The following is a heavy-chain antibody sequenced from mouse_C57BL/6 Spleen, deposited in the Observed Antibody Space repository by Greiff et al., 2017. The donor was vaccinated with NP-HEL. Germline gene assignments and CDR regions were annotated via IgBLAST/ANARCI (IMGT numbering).Heavy chain of an antibody. J-gene: IGHJ4*01. V-gene: IGHV1-53*01. CDR1: GYTFTSYW. Sequence: VQLQQSGTELVKPGASVKLSCKASGYTFTSYWMHWVKQRPGQGLEWIGNINPSNGGTNYNEKFKSKATLTVDKSSSTAYMQLSSLTSEESAVYYCARGEIYYGYSYAMDYWGQGTSVTVSS. CDR3: ARGEIYYGYSYAMDY. CDR2: INPSNGGT. D-gene: IGHD2-2*01.